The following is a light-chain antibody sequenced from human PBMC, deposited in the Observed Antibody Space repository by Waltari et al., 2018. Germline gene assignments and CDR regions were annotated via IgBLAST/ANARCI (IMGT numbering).Light chain of an antibody. V-gene: IGKV4-1*01. CDR3: QQCYTFPYT. J-gene: IGKJ2*01. CDR1: QSVVFSSNNKNY. CDR2: WAS. Sequence: DIVLTQSPDSLAVSLGERATINCKSSQSVVFSSNNKNYLAWYQQKPGQPPKLLITWASTRQSGVPDRFSGSGSETDFTLTIRSLQAEDVAVYYCQQCYTFPYTFGQGTKLEIK.